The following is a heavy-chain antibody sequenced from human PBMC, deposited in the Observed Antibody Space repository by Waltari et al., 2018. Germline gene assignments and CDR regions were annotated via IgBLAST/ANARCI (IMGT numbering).Heavy chain of an antibody. Sequence: QMQLVESGGDVVQPGGSLRLSCAASGFTFSSFGMHWVRQAPGKGLEWVTFIRYDGSNKYYADSVKGRFIISRDNSKNTVYLQMNSLRPEDAAVYYCAKGSGSYEGFDPWGQGTLVTVSS. CDR2: IRYDGSNK. J-gene: IGHJ5*02. CDR3: AKGSGSYEGFDP. D-gene: IGHD1-26*01. CDR1: GFTFSSFG. V-gene: IGHV3-30*02.